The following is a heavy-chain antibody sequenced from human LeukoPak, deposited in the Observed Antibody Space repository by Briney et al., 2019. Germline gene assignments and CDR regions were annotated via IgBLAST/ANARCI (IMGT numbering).Heavy chain of an antibody. D-gene: IGHD6-13*01. CDR2: IYSGGGT. J-gene: IGHJ4*02. CDR1: GFTVNSNY. V-gene: IGHV3-66*01. Sequence: GGSLRLSCAASGFTVNSNYMTWVRQAPGKGLEWVSVIYSGGGTYYADSVKGRFTISRDNSKNTLYLQMNSLRAEDAAVYYCATPLTSSSWYPFDYWGQGTLVTVSS. CDR3: ATPLTSSSWYPFDY.